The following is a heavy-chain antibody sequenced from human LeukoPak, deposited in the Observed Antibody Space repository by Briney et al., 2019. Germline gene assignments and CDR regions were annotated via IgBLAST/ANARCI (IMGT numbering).Heavy chain of an antibody. D-gene: IGHD5-12*01. J-gene: IGHJ4*02. CDR1: GGTFSSYA. V-gene: IGHV1-69*04. CDR2: IIPIFGIA. Sequence: SVKVSCKASGGTFSSYAISWVRQAPGQGLEWMGRIIPIFGIANYAQKFQGRVTITADKSTSTAYMELSSLRSEDTAVYYCASRYSGYDGEVDYWGQGTLVTVPS. CDR3: ASRYSGYDGEVDY.